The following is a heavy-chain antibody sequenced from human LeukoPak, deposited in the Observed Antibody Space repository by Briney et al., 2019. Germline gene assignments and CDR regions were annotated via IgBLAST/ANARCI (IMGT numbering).Heavy chain of an antibody. J-gene: IGHJ3*02. CDR2: IYTSGST. D-gene: IGHD2-2*01. V-gene: IGHV4-4*07. Sequence: SETLSLTCTVSGGSISSYYWSWIRQPAGKGLEWIGRIYTSGSTNYNPSLNSRVSMSLDTSKNQFSLRLSSVTAADTAVYYCARFGSSTSAGAFDIWGQGTLVTVSS. CDR3: ARFGSSTSAGAFDI. CDR1: GGSISSYY.